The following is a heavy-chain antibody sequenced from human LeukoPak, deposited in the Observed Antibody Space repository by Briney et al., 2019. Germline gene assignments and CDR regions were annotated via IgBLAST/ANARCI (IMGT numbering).Heavy chain of an antibody. V-gene: IGHV3-7*01. CDR1: GFTSSSYW. CDR3: ARHYGSGSQYYFDY. CDR2: IKQDGSEK. J-gene: IGHJ4*02. Sequence: PGGSLRLSCAASGFTSSSYWMSWVRQAPGKGLEWVANIKQDGSEKYYVDSVKGRFTISRDNAKNSLYLQMNSLRAEDTAVYYCARHYGSGSQYYFDYWGQGTLVTVSS. D-gene: IGHD3-10*01.